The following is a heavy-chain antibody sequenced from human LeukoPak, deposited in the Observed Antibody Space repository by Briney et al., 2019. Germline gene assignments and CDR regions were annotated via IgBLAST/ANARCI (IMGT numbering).Heavy chain of an antibody. Sequence: PGMSLRLSCAASGFTFSSYAMQWVRQAPGKGLEWVAVISYDGSDKNYADSVKGRFTISRDNSMDTLYLQMNSLRAEDTAVYYCARAVYRSGGYYFDYWGQGILVTVSS. CDR2: ISYDGSDK. J-gene: IGHJ4*02. V-gene: IGHV3-30*04. D-gene: IGHD6-19*01. CDR1: GFTFSSYA. CDR3: ARAVYRSGGYYFDY.